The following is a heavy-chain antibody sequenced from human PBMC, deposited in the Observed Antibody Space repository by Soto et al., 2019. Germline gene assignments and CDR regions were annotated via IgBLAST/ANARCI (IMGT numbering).Heavy chain of an antibody. CDR1: GFSFNTYE. Sequence: EVQLVESGGGSVQPGGSLRLSCAASGFSFNTYEMNWVRQAPGKGLEWVSYISSSGSTIYYADSVKGRFTVARDNGKNSLYLQMTSLRAEDTAVYYCAYGGSCDYWGQGPQVTVSS. CDR2: ISSSGSTI. D-gene: IGHD1-26*01. CDR3: AYGGSCDY. V-gene: IGHV3-48*03. J-gene: IGHJ4*02.